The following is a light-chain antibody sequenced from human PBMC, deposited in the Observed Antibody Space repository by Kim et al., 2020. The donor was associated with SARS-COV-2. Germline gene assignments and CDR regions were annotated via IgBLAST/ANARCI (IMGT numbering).Light chain of an antibody. CDR2: EAS. Sequence: LSPGERATLSCRASQSVGSSLAWYQQKPGQAPRLLIYEASNRATGIPARFSGSGSGTDFTLTISSLEPDDFAVYYCQQRSNWPPITFGQGTKLEI. CDR1: QSVGSS. J-gene: IGKJ2*01. V-gene: IGKV3-11*01. CDR3: QQRSNWPPIT.